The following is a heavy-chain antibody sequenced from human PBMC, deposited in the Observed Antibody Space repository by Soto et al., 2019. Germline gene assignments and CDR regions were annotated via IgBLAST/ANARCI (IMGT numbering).Heavy chain of an antibody. CDR3: ARELPPDL. Sequence: PGGSLRLSCAASGFTVSSKYMNWVRQAPGKGLEWVSIIWSAGLTYYADSVRGRFTIYRDISKNILFLQMNNLRDEDSAIYYCARELPPDLWGQGTLVTVSS. CDR2: IWSAGLT. J-gene: IGHJ5*02. D-gene: IGHD2-15*01. V-gene: IGHV3-53*01. CDR1: GFTVSSKY.